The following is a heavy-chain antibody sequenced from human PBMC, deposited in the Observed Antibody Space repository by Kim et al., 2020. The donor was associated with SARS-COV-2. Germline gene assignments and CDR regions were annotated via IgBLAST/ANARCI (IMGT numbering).Heavy chain of an antibody. CDR3: AHRRLTAAGQYFAY. Sequence: SGPTLVNPTQTLTLTCTFSGFSLSTSGVGVGWIRQPPGKALEWLALIYWDDDKRYSPSLKSRLTITKDISKNQVVLTMTNMDPVDTATYYCAHRRLTAAGQYFAYWGQGTLVTVSS. J-gene: IGHJ4*02. CDR1: GFSLSTSGVG. D-gene: IGHD6-13*01. V-gene: IGHV2-5*02. CDR2: IYWDDDK.